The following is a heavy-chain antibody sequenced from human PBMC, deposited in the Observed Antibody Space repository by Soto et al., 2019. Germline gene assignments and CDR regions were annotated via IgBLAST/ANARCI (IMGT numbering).Heavy chain of an antibody. V-gene: IGHV4-31*03. CDR2: TYYSGST. J-gene: IGHJ4*02. CDR1: GGSISSGGYN. Sequence: QVQLQESGPGLVKPSQTLSLTCTVSGGSISSGGYNWSWIRQHPGKGLEGIGYTYYSGSTYYNPSRKSRVTISVDTSKNQFSLKLSSVTAADTAVYYCATDYGRNSGPFDYWGPGTLVTVSS. D-gene: IGHD4-17*01. CDR3: ATDYGRNSGPFDY.